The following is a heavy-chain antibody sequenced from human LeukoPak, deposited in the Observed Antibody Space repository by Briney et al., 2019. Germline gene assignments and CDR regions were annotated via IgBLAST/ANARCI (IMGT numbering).Heavy chain of an antibody. V-gene: IGHV3-7*01. CDR1: GFTFSSYW. CDR2: IKQDGSEK. CDR3: ARVRRYCSGGRCHKVDY. Sequence: GGSLRLSCAASGFTFSSYWMSWVRQAPGKGLEWVANIKQDGSEKYYVDSVKGRFTISRDNAKNSLYLQMNSLRAEDTAVYYCARVRRYCSGGRCHKVDYWGQGTLVTVSS. J-gene: IGHJ4*02. D-gene: IGHD2-15*01.